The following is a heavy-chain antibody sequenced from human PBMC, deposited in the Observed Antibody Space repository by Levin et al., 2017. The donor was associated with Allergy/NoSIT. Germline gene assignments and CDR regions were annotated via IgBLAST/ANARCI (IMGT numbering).Heavy chain of an antibody. J-gene: IGHJ4*02. Sequence: GGSLRLSCAASGFTFSNGWMSWVRQAPGKGLEWVGRIKSKPDGGTTDHAAPVKGRFTISRDDSKNTLYLQMNSLKTEDTALYYCTTGSEWSTGLDNWGQGTLVTVSS. CDR3: TTGSEWSTGLDN. CDR2: IKSKPDGGTT. CDR1: GFTFSNGW. V-gene: IGHV3-15*01. D-gene: IGHD3-3*01.